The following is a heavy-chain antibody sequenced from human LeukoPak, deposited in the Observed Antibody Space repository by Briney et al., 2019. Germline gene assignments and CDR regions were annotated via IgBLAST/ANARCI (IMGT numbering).Heavy chain of an antibody. CDR3: ARFPVGSSWRLSIAALDI. J-gene: IGHJ3*02. CDR1: GFTFSSYA. D-gene: IGHD6-13*01. Sequence: PAGRSLRLSCAASGFTFSSYAMHWVRQAPGKGLEWVAVISNDGSNKYYADSVKGRFTISRDNSKNTLYLQMNSLRAEDTAVYYCARFPVGSSWRLSIAALDIWGQGTMVTVSS. V-gene: IGHV3-30-3*01. CDR2: ISNDGSNK.